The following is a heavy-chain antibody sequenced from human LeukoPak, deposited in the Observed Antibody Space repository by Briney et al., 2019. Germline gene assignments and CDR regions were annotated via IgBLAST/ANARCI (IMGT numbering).Heavy chain of an antibody. J-gene: IGHJ4*02. CDR2: IKEDGSEK. Sequence: GGSLRLSCVASGFSFTGNWMSWVRQAPGKGPEWVASIKEDGSEKYYGDSVSGRFTISRDNAKNSLYLQMNSLRAEDTAVYYCAQEGNWGQGTLGTVSS. V-gene: IGHV3-7*01. CDR3: AQEGN. CDR1: GFSFTGNW.